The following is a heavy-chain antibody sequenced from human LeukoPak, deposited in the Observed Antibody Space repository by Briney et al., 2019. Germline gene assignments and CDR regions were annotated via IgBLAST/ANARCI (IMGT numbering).Heavy chain of an antibody. D-gene: IGHD2-2*01. CDR3: ARARTGYQLPPTKKDFSYYYLDV. CDR2: INHSGST. Sequence: SETLSLTCTVSGDSMNSSSFYWSWIRQPPGKGLEWIGEINHSGSTNYNPSLKSRVTISLDTSKNQFSLKLTSVTAADTAGYSGARARTGYQLPPTKKDFSYYYLDVWDKGTTVTVS. CDR1: GDSMNSSSFY. V-gene: IGHV4-39*07. J-gene: IGHJ6*03.